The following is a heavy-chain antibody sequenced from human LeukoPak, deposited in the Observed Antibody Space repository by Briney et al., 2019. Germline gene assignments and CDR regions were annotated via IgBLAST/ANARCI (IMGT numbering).Heavy chain of an antibody. V-gene: IGHV3-48*03. D-gene: IGHD2-15*01. J-gene: IGHJ4*02. CDR2: ISSSGSTI. CDR1: GFTFSSYE. CDR3: ARIGYCSGGSCYSLGLFDY. Sequence: GGSLRLPCAASGFTFSSYEMNWVRQAPGKGLEWVSYISSSGSTIYYADSVKGRFTISRDNAKNSLYLQMNSLRAEDTAVYYCARIGYCSGGSCYSLGLFDYWGQGTLVTVSS.